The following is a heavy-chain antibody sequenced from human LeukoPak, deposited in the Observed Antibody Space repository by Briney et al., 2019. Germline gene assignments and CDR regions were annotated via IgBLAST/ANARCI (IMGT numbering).Heavy chain of an antibody. CDR1: GYSFTSYW. V-gene: IGHV5-51*07. Sequence: PGESLKISCKGSGYSFTSYWIGWVHQMPGKGLEWMGIIYPGDSDTRYSPSFQGQVTISADKSISTAYLQWSSLKASDTAMYYCARHVSRGYSGYEIDYWGQGTLVTVSS. D-gene: IGHD5-12*01. J-gene: IGHJ4*02. CDR2: IYPGDSDT. CDR3: ARHVSRGYSGYEIDY.